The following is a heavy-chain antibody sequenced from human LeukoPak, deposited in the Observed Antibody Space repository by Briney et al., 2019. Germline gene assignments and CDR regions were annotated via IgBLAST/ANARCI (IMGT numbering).Heavy chain of an antibody. V-gene: IGHV3-7*01. CDR3: APSP. CDR2: INPAASVK. J-gene: IGHJ5*02. CDR1: GFSLSSYW. Sequence: GGSLRLSCAASGFSLSSYWINWVRQAPGKGLERVANINPAASVKYYVDSVKGRFTISRDDAKNSFYLQMNNLRVEDTAIYYCAPSPWGQGTLVTVSS.